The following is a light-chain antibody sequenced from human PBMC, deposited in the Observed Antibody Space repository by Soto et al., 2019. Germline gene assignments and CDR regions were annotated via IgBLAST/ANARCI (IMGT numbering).Light chain of an antibody. CDR1: NSVIGAYDY. J-gene: IGLJ2*01. V-gene: IGLV2-14*01. Sequence: QSALTQPASVSGSPGQSITISCTGSNSVIGAYDYVSWYQQHTGNPPTLLIYEVTFRPSGVHNRFSGSKSGNTATFTISWLLTGDEADYYCGSYASAPVILCGGTKLTVL. CDR3: GSYASAPVI. CDR2: EVT.